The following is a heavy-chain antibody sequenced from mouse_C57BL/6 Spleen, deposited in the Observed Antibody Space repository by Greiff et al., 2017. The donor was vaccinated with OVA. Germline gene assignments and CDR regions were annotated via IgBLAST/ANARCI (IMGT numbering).Heavy chain of an antibody. CDR2: INPYNGGT. CDR1: GYTFTDYY. D-gene: IGHD1-1*01. J-gene: IGHJ2*01. V-gene: IGHV1-19*01. Sequence: EVQRVESGPVLVKPGASVKMSCKASGYTFTDYYMNWVKQSHGKSLEWIGVINPYNGGTSYNQKFKGKATLTVDKSSSTAYMELNSLTSEDSAVYYCARGDYGSPFDYWGQGTTLTVSS. CDR3: ARGDYGSPFDY.